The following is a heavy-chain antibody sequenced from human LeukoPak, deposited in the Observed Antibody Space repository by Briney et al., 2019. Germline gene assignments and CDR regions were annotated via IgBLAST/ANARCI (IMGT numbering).Heavy chain of an antibody. CDR2: FQYSGST. CDR3: ARGSGSFYNWLDA. V-gene: IGHV4-59*02. D-gene: IGHD3-10*01. CDR1: GGSVNSYY. Sequence: SETLSLTCTVSGGSVNSYYWRWIRQPPGKGLEWIGSFQYSGSTNYNPPLKSRVTISLDTSKNQFSLTLSSVTAADTAVYYCARGSGSFYNWLDAWGQGTLVTVSS. J-gene: IGHJ5*02.